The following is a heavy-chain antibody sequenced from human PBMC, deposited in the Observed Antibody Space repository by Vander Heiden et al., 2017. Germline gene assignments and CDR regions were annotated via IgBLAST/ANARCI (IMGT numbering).Heavy chain of an antibody. CDR1: GFVFSSYA. V-gene: IGHV3-30-3*01. CDR3: SVVILPGPQDV. J-gene: IGHJ6*01. CDR2: RSYERSNN. Sequence: QVQLVESGGGVVQPGRSLRRSGAASGFVFSSYAMHWVRQAPGKWLEWVPVRSYERSNNYGSYSVKGRVTISRDNSKHTLYLHIHRMSAEDTAGCCCSVVILPGPQDV. D-gene: IGHD3-9*01.